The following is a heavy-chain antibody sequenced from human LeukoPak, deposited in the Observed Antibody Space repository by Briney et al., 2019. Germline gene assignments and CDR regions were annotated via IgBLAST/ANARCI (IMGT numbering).Heavy chain of an antibody. J-gene: IGHJ6*03. V-gene: IGHV1-18*01. CDR2: ISGSSGNT. Sequence: ASVNVSSTASVYTFTTYGINWVRQAPGQGLEWMGWISGSSGNTKYAQKLQGRVTMTTDTSTRTAYMELRSLTSDDTAVYYCARGTVSGADYYYMDVWGKGTTVTVSS. CDR3: ARGTVSGADYYYMDV. CDR1: VYTFTTYG. D-gene: IGHD4-11*01.